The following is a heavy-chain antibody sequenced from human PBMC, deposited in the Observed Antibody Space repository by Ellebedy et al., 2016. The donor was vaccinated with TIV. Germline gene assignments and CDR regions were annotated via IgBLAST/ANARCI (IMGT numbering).Heavy chain of an antibody. V-gene: IGHV1-46*01. CDR2: INPSGGST. CDR1: GYTLTSYY. J-gene: IGHJ3*02. CDR3: ARVAGGSAFDI. Sequence: AASVKVSCKASGYTLTSYYMHWVRQAPGQGLEWMGIINPSGGSTSYAQKFRGRVTMTRGTSISTSYMELNRLRSYDTAVYYCARVAGGSAFDIWGQGTMVTVSS.